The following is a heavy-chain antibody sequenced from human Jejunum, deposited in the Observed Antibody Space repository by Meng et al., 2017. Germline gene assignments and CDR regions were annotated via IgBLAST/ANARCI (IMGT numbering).Heavy chain of an antibody. V-gene: IGHV4-30-4*01. CDR2: IYYSGNT. Sequence: QVQLQESGPGLVKPSQTLSLTCTVSGGSISSGDYYWSWIRQPPGKGLEWIGYIYYSGNTYYNPSLKSRVTISVDTPKNQFSLKLSSVTAADTAVYYCARVGAILNTGEIDYWGQGTLVTVSS. D-gene: IGHD3-16*01. J-gene: IGHJ4*02. CDR3: ARVGAILNTGEIDY. CDR1: GGSISSGDYY.